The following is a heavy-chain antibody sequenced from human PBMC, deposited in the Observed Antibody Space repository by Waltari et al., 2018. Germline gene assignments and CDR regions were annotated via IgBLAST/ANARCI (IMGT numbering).Heavy chain of an antibody. J-gene: IGHJ5*02. V-gene: IGHV3-23*01. CDR2: ISGSGGST. CDR3: ALSPT. CDR1: GLPLSSYV. Sequence: EVQLLDYGGGLVQPGASLRTSCAASGLPLSSYVMIWVRQAPGKGLEWVSSISGSGGSTYYADSVKGRFTISRDNIKDTLYLQMNRLRAEDTAVYYCALSPTWGQGTLVTVSS.